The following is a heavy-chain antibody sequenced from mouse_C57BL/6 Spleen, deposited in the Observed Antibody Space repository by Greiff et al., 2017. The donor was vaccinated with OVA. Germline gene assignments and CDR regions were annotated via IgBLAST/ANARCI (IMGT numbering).Heavy chain of an antibody. D-gene: IGHD2-12*01. CDR1: GFTFSSYT. Sequence: EVKLVESGGGLVKPGGSLKLSCAASGFTFSSYTMSWVRQTPEKRLEWVATISGGGGNTYYPDSVKGRFTISRDNAKNTLYLQMSSLRSEDTALYYCAREGVTMDYWGQGTSVTVSS. V-gene: IGHV5-9*01. CDR2: ISGGGGNT. CDR3: AREGVTMDY. J-gene: IGHJ4*01.